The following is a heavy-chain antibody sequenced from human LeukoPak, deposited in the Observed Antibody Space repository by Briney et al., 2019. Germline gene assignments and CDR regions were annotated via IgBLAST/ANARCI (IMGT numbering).Heavy chain of an antibody. CDR2: IYHSGST. Sequence: SETLSLTCTVSGDSISSGGYYWSWIRQPPGKGLEWIGYIYHSGSTYYNPSLKSRVTISVDRSKNQFSLKLSSVTAADTAVYYCARAAGITGTADAFDIWGQGTMVTVSS. D-gene: IGHD1-20*01. V-gene: IGHV4-30-2*01. CDR1: GDSISSGGYY. J-gene: IGHJ3*02. CDR3: ARAAGITGTADAFDI.